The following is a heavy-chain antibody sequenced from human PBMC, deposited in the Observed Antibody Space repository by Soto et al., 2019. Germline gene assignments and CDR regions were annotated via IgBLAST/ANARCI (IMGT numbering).Heavy chain of an antibody. Sequence: GGSLRLSCAASGFTFSSYAMHWVRQAPGKGLEWVAVISYDGSNTYYADSVKGRFTISRDNSKNTLYLEMDSLRVEDTAVYYCAKDIYKGAAGTLLDYWGQGTLVTVSS. J-gene: IGHJ4*02. V-gene: IGHV3-30*18. CDR1: GFTFSSYA. D-gene: IGHD6-13*01. CDR2: ISYDGSNT. CDR3: AKDIYKGAAGTLLDY.